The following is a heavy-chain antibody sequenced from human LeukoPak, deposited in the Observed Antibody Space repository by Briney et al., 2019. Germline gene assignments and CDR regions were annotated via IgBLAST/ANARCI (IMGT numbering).Heavy chain of an antibody. J-gene: IGHJ4*02. CDR3: ARDQEGFDY. Sequence: GASVKVSCKASGYTLTSYAIHWVCQAPGQRPEWMGWINTGNGNTKYSQKFQGRVTVTRDTSTSTVHMELSGLRSEDTAVYYCARDQEGFDYWGQGTLVTVSS. CDR2: INTGNGNT. V-gene: IGHV1-3*04. CDR1: GYTLTSYA.